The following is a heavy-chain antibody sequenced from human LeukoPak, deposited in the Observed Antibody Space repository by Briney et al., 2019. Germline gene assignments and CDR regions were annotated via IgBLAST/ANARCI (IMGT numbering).Heavy chain of an antibody. CDR1: GFPFSSYG. J-gene: IGHJ4*02. CDR2: ISGSGGST. D-gene: IGHD3-10*01. V-gene: IGHV3-23*01. CDR3: AKGRREVRGVIGHRAVDVGVFDY. Sequence: PGGSLRLSCAASGFPFSSYGMSWVRQAPGKGLEWVSGISGSGGSTYYTDSVKGRFTISRDNSKNTLYLQMNSLRAEDTAVYYCAKGRREVRGVIGHRAVDVGVFDYWGQGTLVTVSS.